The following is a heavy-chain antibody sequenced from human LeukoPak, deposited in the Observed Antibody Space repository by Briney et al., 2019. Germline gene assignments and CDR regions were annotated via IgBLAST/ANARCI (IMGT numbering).Heavy chain of an antibody. CDR1: GGSFSGYY. Sequence: PSETLSLTCAVYGGSFSGYYWSWIRQPPGKGLEWIGEINHSGSTNYNPSLKSRVTISVDTSKNQFSLKLSSATAADTAVYYCARARKRWHSQWFDPWGQGTLVTVSS. J-gene: IGHJ5*02. V-gene: IGHV4-34*01. CDR2: INHSGST. D-gene: IGHD5-24*01. CDR3: ARARKRWHSQWFDP.